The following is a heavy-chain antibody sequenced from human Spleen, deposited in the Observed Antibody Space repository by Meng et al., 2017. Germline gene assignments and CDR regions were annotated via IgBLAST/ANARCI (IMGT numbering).Heavy chain of an antibody. CDR3: SRGAFDY. CDR2: MSTSGRTI. Sequence: GESLKISCAASGFTFSSYEMDWVRQAPGKGLEWVSYMSTSGRTIYYADSVKGRFTISRDNAKNTLYLQMNSLRSEDTAVYYCSRGAFDYWGQGTLVTVSS. V-gene: IGHV3-48*03. J-gene: IGHJ4*02. CDR1: GFTFSSYE.